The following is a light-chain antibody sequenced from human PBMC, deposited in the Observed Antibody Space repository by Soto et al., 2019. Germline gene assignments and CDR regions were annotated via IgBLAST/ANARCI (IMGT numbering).Light chain of an antibody. CDR1: SSNIGAGYD. CDR3: QSYDSSLSGGV. J-gene: IGLJ1*01. CDR2: GNS. Sequence: QSVLTQPPSVSGAPGQRVTISCTGSSSNIGAGYDVHWYQQLPGTAPKLLIYGNSNRPSGVPDRFSGSKSGTSASLAITGLQAEDEADYYCQSYDSSLSGGVFGTGIKLTVL. V-gene: IGLV1-40*01.